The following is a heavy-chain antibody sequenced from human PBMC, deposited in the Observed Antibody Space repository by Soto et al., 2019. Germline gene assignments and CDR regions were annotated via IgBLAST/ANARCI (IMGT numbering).Heavy chain of an antibody. V-gene: IGHV3-30*18. D-gene: IGHD4-17*01. J-gene: IGHJ6*02. CDR1: GFTFRIYG. CDR2: ISDDGSKK. Sequence: PGGALRLSCAASGFTFRIYGMHWVLHAPGKGLEGVAVISDDGSKKYQADSVKGRFTISGDKSKNTLYLQMDSMRAEDTAAYYCAKFGDYTPGTKRNEQHYYYGMDVWGQGPTVT. CDR3: AKFGDYTPGTKRNEQHYYYGMDV.